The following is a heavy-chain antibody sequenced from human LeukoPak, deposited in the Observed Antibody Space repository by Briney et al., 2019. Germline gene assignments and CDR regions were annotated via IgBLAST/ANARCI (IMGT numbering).Heavy chain of an antibody. D-gene: IGHD2-15*01. Sequence: SQTLSLTCTVSGGSVSRGDYYWSWIRQPPGKGLEWIGYVYHRGSPYYNPSLKSRVIISVDTSKNQFSLNLSSVTGADTAVYYCAIFASGGSRIDSWGQGTLVTVSS. J-gene: IGHJ4*02. CDR3: AIFASGGSRIDS. CDR1: GGSVSRGDYY. V-gene: IGHV4-30-4*08. CDR2: VYHRGSP.